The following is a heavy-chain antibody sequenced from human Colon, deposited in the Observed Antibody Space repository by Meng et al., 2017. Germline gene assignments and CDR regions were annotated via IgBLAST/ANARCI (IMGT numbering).Heavy chain of an antibody. J-gene: IGHJ4*02. CDR3: GRDYYGIPDY. CDR1: GFTFRTYG. D-gene: IGHD3-10*01. V-gene: IGHV3-33*01. Sequence: LGESGGGVGQPGRHLSPSCAASGFTFRTYGMHWVRQTPGKGLEWVAIIWHDGSNKYYADSVKGRFTISRDNAKNTLYLQMNSLRAEDTAVYYCGRDYYGIPDYWGQGTLVTVSS. CDR2: IWHDGSNK.